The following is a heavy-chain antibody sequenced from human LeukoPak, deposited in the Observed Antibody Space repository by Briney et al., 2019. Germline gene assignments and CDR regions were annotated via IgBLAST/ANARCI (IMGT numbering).Heavy chain of an antibody. D-gene: IGHD3-10*01. Sequence: GRSLRLSCAASGFTFSTYGMHWVRQAPGKGLEWVAVIWYDGSNKYNADSVKGRFTISRDNSKNTLYLQMNSLRAEDTAVYYCAKAPSGTPYQFDYWGQGTLVTVSS. CDR1: GFTFSTYG. CDR3: AKAPSGTPYQFDY. J-gene: IGHJ4*02. V-gene: IGHV3-33*06. CDR2: IWYDGSNK.